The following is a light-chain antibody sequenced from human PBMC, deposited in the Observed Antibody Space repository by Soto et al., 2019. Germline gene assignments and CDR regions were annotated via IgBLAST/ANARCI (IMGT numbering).Light chain of an antibody. CDR1: NIGSKS. V-gene: IGLV3-21*04. CDR3: QVWDSSSDVV. Sequence: YELTQPPSVSVAPGKTARITCGGNNIGSKSVHWYQQKPGQAPVLVIYYDTDRPSGIPERFSGSNSGNTATLTISRVEAGDEADYYCQVWDSSSDVVFGGGTQLTVL. J-gene: IGLJ2*01. CDR2: YDT.